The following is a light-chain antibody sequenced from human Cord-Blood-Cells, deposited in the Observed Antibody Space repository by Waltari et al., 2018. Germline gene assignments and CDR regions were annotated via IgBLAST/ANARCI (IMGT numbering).Light chain of an antibody. CDR3: MIWHSSAWV. J-gene: IGLJ3*02. CDR2: YKSDSDK. V-gene: IGLV5-45*01. Sequence: QAVLTQPASLSASPGASASLTCTLRSDINVGTYRLSWYQQKPGSPPQYLLRYKSDSDKQQGSGVPSRFSGSKDASANAGILLISGLQSEDEADYYCMIWHSSAWVFGGGTKLTVL. CDR1: SDINVGTYR.